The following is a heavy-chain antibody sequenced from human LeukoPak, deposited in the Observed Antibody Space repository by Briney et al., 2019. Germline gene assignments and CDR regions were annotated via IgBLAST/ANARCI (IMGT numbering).Heavy chain of an antibody. D-gene: IGHD1-26*01. CDR1: GGSISGSSYY. CDR2: IYYSGST. CDR3: ARPLIVGATSDAFDI. J-gene: IGHJ3*02. V-gene: IGHV4-39*01. Sequence: SETPSLTCTVSGGSISGSSYYWGWIRQPPGKGLEWIGSIYYSGSTYYNPSLKSRVTISVDTSKNQFSLKLSSVTAADTAVYYCARPLIVGATSDAFDIWGQGTMVTVSS.